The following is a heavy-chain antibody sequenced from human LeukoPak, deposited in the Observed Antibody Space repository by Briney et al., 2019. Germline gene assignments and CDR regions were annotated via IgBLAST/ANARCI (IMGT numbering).Heavy chain of an antibody. CDR3: AKQSTFYGPFDY. Sequence: GGPLRLSCAASGFTFSSYAMSWVRQAPGKGLEWVSAISGSGGSTYYADSVKGRFTISRDNSRNTLYLQMNSLRAEDTAVYYCAKQSTFYGPFDYWGQGTLVTVSS. J-gene: IGHJ4*02. CDR2: ISGSGGST. CDR1: GFTFSSYA. D-gene: IGHD2/OR15-2a*01. V-gene: IGHV3-23*01.